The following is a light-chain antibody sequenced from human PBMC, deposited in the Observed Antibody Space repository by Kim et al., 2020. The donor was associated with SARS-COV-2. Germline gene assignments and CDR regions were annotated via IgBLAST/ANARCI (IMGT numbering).Light chain of an antibody. V-gene: IGLV2-8*01. CDR3: SSFAVSGNPVV. CDR2: GVN. J-gene: IGLJ2*01. CDR1: SSDVGTYTH. Sequence: QSVTVSCTGTSSDVGTYTHVSWYQQHPGTAPKVIISGVNKRPSGVPDRFSGAKSANPASLTVSGLQVEDVADYYCSSFAVSGNPVVLGGGTQLTVL.